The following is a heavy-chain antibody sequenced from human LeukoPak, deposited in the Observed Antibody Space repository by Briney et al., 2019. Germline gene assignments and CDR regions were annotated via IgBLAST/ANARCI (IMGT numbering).Heavy chain of an antibody. CDR2: ISPDGSNT. D-gene: IGHD6-25*01. V-gene: IGHV3-74*01. J-gene: IGHJ4*02. Sequence: GGSLRLSCAASGFTFSYYWMHWVRQAPGQGLVWDSRISPDGSNTSQADSMEGRFTISRDNSRNTQYLQMNTPRADDTAAYYCARSRNGSFDYGDQGTLVTVPS. CDR1: GFTFSYYW. CDR3: ARSRNGSFDY.